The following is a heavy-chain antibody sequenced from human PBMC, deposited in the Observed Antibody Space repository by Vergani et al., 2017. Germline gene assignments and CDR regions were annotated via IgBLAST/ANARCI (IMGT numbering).Heavy chain of an antibody. J-gene: IGHJ4*02. V-gene: IGHV3-23*01. Sequence: EVQLLESGGGLVQPGGSLRLSCAASGFTFSSYAMSWVRQAPGKGLEWVSAISGSGGSTYYADSVKGRFTISRDNSKNTLYLQMTSLRAEDTAVYYCAKAALSDILTGYYGPLLFDYWGQGTLVTVSS. CDR1: GFTFSSYA. CDR3: AKAALSDILTGYYGPLLFDY. CDR2: ISGSGGST. D-gene: IGHD3-9*01.